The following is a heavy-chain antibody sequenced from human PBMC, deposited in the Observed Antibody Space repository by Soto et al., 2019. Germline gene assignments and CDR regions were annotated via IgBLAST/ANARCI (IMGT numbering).Heavy chain of an antibody. CDR3: ARATSQANVVAATFYYYYYIDV. CDR2: MNPNSGNT. Sequence: GASVKVSCKASGYTFTSYDINWVRQATGQGLEWMGWMNPNSGNTGYAQKFQGRVTMTRNTSISTAYMELSSLRSEDTAVYYCARATSQANVVAATFYYYYYIDVWGKGTTVTVSS. CDR1: GYTFTSYD. V-gene: IGHV1-8*01. J-gene: IGHJ6*03. D-gene: IGHD2-15*01.